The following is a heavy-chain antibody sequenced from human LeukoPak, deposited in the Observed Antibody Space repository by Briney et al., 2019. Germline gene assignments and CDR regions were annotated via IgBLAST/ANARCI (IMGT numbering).Heavy chain of an antibody. CDR2: IYSGGST. CDR1: GFTVSSNY. D-gene: IGHD3-22*01. J-gene: IGHJ4*02. V-gene: IGHV3-53*01. CDR3: ARDYYDSSGYYTFDY. Sequence: GGSLRLSCAASGFTVSSNYMSWVRQAPGKGLEWVSVIYSGGSTYYADSVKGRFTISRDNSKNTLYLQMNSLRVEDTAVYYCARDYYDSSGYYTFDYWGQGTLVTVSS.